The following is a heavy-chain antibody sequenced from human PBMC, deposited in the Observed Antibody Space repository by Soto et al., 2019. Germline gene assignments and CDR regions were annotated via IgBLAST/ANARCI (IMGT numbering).Heavy chain of an antibody. J-gene: IGHJ6*03. CDR1: GFTFSNAW. V-gene: IGHV3-15*01. CDR3: TTDGYEDNWNDNYYYYRDV. Sequence: GGSLRLSCAASGFTFSNAWMGWVRQAPGKGLEWVGRIKSKTDGGTTDYAAPVKGRFTISRDDSKNTLYLQMNSLKTEDTAVYYCTTDGYEDNWNDNYYYYRDVWGKGTTVTVSS. D-gene: IGHD1-1*01. CDR2: IKSKTDGGTT.